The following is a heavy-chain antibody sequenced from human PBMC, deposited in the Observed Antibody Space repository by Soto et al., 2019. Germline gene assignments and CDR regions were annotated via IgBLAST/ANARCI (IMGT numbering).Heavy chain of an antibody. Sequence: SETLSLTCTVSGGSISSSSYYWGWIRQPPGKGLEWIGSIYYSGSTYYNPSLKSRVTISVDTSKNQFSLKLSSVTAADTAVYYCARQAAAGYFDYWGQGTLVTVSS. CDR2: IYYSGST. CDR3: ARQAAAGYFDY. D-gene: IGHD6-13*01. CDR1: GGSISSSSYY. J-gene: IGHJ4*02. V-gene: IGHV4-39*01.